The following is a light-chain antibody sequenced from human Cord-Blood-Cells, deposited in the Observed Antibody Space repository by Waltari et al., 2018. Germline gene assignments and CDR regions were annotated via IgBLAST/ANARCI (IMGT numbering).Light chain of an antibody. J-gene: IGLJ2*01. CDR1: KLGDKY. CDR3: QAWDSSTVV. CDR2: QDS. Sequence: SYERTQPPSVSVSPGQPASTTCSADKLGDKYACWYQQKPGQSPVLVIYQDSKRPSGIPERFSGSNSGNTATLTISGTQAMDEADYYCQAWDSSTVVFGGGTKLTVL. V-gene: IGLV3-1*01.